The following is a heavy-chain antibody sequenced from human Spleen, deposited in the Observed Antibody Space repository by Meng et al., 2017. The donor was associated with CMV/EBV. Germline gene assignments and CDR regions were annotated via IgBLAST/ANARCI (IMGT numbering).Heavy chain of an antibody. D-gene: IGHD6-19*01. CDR2: IYYSGST. Sequence: SETLSLTCTVSGGSISSYYWSWIRQPPGKGLEWIGYIYYSGSTNYNPSLKSRVTISVDTSKNQFSLKLSSVTAADTAVYYCARAGPDIAVAGYFDYWGQGTLVTVSS. CDR1: GGSISSYY. V-gene: IGHV4-59*01. CDR3: ARAGPDIAVAGYFDY. J-gene: IGHJ4*02.